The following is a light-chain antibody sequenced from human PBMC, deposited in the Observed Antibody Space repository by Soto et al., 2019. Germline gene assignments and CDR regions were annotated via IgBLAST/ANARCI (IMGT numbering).Light chain of an antibody. J-gene: IGKJ1*01. V-gene: IGKV3-11*01. Sequence: EIELAQCPAILSLSPGERATLSCRASRSVSSYLAWYQQKPGQAPRLLIYDASNRATGIPARFSGSGSGTDFTLTISSLEPEDFAVYYCQQRSNWPPSWTFGQGTKVDIK. CDR3: QQRSNWPPSWT. CDR2: DAS. CDR1: RSVSSY.